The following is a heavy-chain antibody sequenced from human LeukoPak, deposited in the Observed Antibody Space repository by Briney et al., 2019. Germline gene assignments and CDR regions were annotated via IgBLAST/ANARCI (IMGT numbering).Heavy chain of an antibody. Sequence: PGESLRLSCAASEFIFRNFGMSWIRQAPGKGLEWVSHISDVVAHTWYADSVKGRFIISRDNSNNRVFLQMNSLRPGDTALYYCAKDNCGGVYASWAQGTLVTVSS. D-gene: IGHD3-16*01. CDR1: EFIFRNFG. V-gene: IGHV3-23*01. J-gene: IGHJ5*02. CDR3: AKDNCGGVYAS. CDR2: ISDVVAHT.